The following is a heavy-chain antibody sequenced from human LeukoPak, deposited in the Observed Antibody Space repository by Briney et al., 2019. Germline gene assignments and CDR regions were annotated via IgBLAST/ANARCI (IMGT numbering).Heavy chain of an antibody. D-gene: IGHD2-2*01. CDR1: GFTFSSYS. Sequence: PGGSLRLSXAASGFTFSSYSMNWVRQAPGKGLEWVSSISSSSSYIYYADSVKGRFTISRDNAKNSLYLQMNSLRAEDTAVYYCARLAGALGYCSSTSCAVDYWGQGTLVTVSS. J-gene: IGHJ4*02. CDR3: ARLAGALGYCSSTSCAVDY. CDR2: ISSSSSYI. V-gene: IGHV3-21*01.